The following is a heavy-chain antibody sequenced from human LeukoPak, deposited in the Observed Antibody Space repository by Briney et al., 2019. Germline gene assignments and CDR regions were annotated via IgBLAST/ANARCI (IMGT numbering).Heavy chain of an antibody. CDR3: ATHSSPKGGVFDI. CDR2: VYYSGTT. D-gene: IGHD2-8*02. Sequence: SESLSLTCTVSGGSISPFYWSWIRQPPGKGLEWIGYVYYSGTTNYNSSLKSRVTLSVDTSKNQFSLKLNSVTAADTAVYYCATHSSPKGGVFDIWGQGTMVTVSS. V-gene: IGHV4-59*01. CDR1: GGSISPFY. J-gene: IGHJ3*02.